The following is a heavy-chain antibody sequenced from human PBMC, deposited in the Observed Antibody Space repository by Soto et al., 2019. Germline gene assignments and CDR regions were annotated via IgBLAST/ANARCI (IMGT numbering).Heavy chain of an antibody. Sequence: ASVKVSCQASGYTFTSYGISWVRQAPGQGLEWMGWISTYNGNTNYAQKLQGRVTMTTDTYTSTAYMELRSLRSDDTAVYYCARAVQYDILTGYYADYYYYGMAVWGQGTTVTVSS. CDR2: ISTYNGNT. V-gene: IGHV1-18*01. D-gene: IGHD3-9*01. J-gene: IGHJ6*02. CDR3: ARAVQYDILTGYYADYYYYGMAV. CDR1: GYTFTSYG.